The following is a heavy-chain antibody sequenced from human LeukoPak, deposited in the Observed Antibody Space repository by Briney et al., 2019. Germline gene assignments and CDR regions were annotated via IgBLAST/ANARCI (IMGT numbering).Heavy chain of an antibody. D-gene: IGHD3-3*01. V-gene: IGHV5-51*01. CDR3: ARHEWLSQPYFDY. CDR2: IYPGDSDT. CDR1: GYSFTSYW. J-gene: IGHJ4*02. Sequence: GESLKISCKGSGYSFTSYWIGWVRQMTGKGLEWMGIIYPGDSDTRYSPSFQGQVTISADKSISTAYLQWSSLKASDTAMYYCARHEWLSQPYFDYWGQGTLVTVSS.